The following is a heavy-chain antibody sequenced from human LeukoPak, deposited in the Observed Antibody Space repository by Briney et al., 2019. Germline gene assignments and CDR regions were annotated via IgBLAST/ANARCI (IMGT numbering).Heavy chain of an antibody. CDR2: MNPNSGNT. J-gene: IGHJ4*02. V-gene: IGHV1-8*01. Sequence: GASVKVSCKASGYTFTSYDINWVRQATGQGLEWMGWMNPNSGNTGCAQKFQGRVTMTRNTSISTAYMELSSLRSEDTAVYYCARQLDYGDGQTPYYFDYWGQGTLVTVSS. CDR1: GYTFTSYD. CDR3: ARQLDYGDGQTPYYFDY. D-gene: IGHD4-17*01.